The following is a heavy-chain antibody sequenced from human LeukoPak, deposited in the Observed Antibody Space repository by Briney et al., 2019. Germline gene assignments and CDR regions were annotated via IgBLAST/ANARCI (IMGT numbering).Heavy chain of an antibody. V-gene: IGHV5-51*01. D-gene: IGHD5-24*01. Sequence: GESLKISCKGSGYRFTNYWIGWVRQMPGKGLEWMGLIYPGDSDTRYSPSFQGQVTISADKSISTAYLQWSSLKASDTAMYYCARLAGDGYNYFDYWGQGTLVTVSS. CDR2: IYPGDSDT. J-gene: IGHJ4*02. CDR3: ARLAGDGYNYFDY. CDR1: GYRFTNYW.